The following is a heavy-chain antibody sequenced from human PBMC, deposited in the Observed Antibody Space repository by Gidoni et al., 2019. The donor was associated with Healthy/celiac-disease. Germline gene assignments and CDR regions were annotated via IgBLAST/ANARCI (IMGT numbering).Heavy chain of an antibody. V-gene: IGHV4-4*02. J-gene: IGHJ4*02. Sequence: QVQLQESGPGLVNPSGTLSLTFAVSGGSISSSHWWSWVRQPPGKGLEWIGEIYHRVSTNYNSSLKSRVTMSVDKSKNQFSLKLSSVTAADTAVYYCARDESEYSSGWSYYFDYWGQGTLVTVSS. D-gene: IGHD6-19*01. CDR3: ARDESEYSSGWSYYFDY. CDR2: IYHRVST. CDR1: GGSISSSHW.